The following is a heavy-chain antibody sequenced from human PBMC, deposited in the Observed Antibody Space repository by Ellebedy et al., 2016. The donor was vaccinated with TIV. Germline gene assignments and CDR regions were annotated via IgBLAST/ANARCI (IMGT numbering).Heavy chain of an antibody. CDR1: GFTFGTYS. CDR3: APGGGSSSGDYVS. J-gene: IGHJ5*02. Sequence: GESLKISCAASGFTFGTYSMNWVRQAPGKGLEWVSYITSTSGTIYYADSVQGRFTISRDNAKNSLYLPINLLRAEDTAVSYCAPGGGSSSGDYVSWGQGTLVTVSS. V-gene: IGHV3-48*04. D-gene: IGHD3-22*01. CDR2: ITSTSGTI.